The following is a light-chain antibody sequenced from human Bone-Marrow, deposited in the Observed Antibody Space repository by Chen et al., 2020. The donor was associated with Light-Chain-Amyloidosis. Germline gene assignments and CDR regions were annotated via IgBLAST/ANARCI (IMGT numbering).Light chain of an antibody. Sequence: EIVLTQSPGTLSLSPGEGANLSCRASQTISSNYLTWYQQKFGQAPRLLIYGSSSRATGIPDRCTGSGSGTDFTLTITRLEPEDFAMYYCEEYGTSALTFGGGTKVEIK. J-gene: IGKJ4*01. CDR1: QTISSNY. CDR2: GSS. V-gene: IGKV3-20*01. CDR3: EEYGTSALT.